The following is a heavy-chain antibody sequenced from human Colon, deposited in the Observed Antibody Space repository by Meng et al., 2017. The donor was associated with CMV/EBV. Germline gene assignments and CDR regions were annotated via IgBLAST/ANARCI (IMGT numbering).Heavy chain of an antibody. Sequence: GSLRLSCTVSGGSFSAYYWNWIRYSPGKGLEWIGEVNHSGSTILNPSLRSRVTISVDTSKNQFSLRLRSATAADTAVYYCATNTIVGVSTVDVWGQGTPVTVSS. D-gene: IGHD2-8*01. V-gene: IGHV4-34*01. CDR2: VNHSGST. CDR3: ATNTIVGVSTVDV. CDR1: GGSFSAYY. J-gene: IGHJ6*02.